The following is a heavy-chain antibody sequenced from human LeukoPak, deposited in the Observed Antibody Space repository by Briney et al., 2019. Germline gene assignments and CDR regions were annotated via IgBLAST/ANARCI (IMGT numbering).Heavy chain of an antibody. CDR2: INPNSGGT. Sequence: GASVKVSCKASGYTFTGYYMHWVRQAPGQGLEWMGWINPNSGGTNYAQKFQGRVTMTRDTSISTAYMELSRLRSDDTAVYDCARDCSSTSCSDYWGQGTLVTVSS. CDR1: GYTFTGYY. V-gene: IGHV1-2*02. J-gene: IGHJ4*02. D-gene: IGHD2-2*01. CDR3: ARDCSSTSCSDY.